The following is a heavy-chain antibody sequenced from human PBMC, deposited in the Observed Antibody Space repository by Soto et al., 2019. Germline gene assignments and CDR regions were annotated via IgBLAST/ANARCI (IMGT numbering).Heavy chain of an antibody. CDR3: ASPYSSGWYGWFDP. Sequence: SVKVSCKASGGTFSSYAISWVRQAPGQGLEWMGGIIPIFGTANYAQKFQGRVTITADESTSTAYMELSSLRSEDTAVYYCASPYSSGWYGWFDPWGQGTLVTVSS. J-gene: IGHJ5*02. CDR2: IIPIFGTA. V-gene: IGHV1-69*13. CDR1: GGTFSSYA. D-gene: IGHD6-19*01.